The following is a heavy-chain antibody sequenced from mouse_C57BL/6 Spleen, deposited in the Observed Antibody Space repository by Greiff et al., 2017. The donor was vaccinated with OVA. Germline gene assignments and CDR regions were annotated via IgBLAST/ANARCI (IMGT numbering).Heavy chain of an antibody. V-gene: IGHV5-12*01. CDR1: GFTFSDYY. J-gene: IGHJ4*01. CDR3: ARQGHAMDY. Sequence: EVQRVESGGGLVQPGGSLKLSCAASGFTFSDYYMYWVRQTPEKRLEWVAYISNGGGSTYYPDTVKGRFTISRDNAKNTLYLQMSRLKSEDTAMYYCARQGHAMDYWGQGTSVTVSS. CDR2: ISNGGGST.